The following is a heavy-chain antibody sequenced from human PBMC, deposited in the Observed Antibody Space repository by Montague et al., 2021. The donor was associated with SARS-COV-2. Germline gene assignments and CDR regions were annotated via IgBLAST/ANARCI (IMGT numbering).Heavy chain of an antibody. J-gene: IGHJ6*02. CDR2: ISTRSTYT. CDR3: ASFTMVRGAPGYGMDV. CDR1: GFSFSDCY. V-gene: IGHV3-11*03. D-gene: IGHD3-10*01. Sequence: SLRLSCAASGFSFSDCYMTWIRQAPGKGLEWLSYISTRSTYTNYADSVKGRFTISRDDAKNSLYLQMNSPRAEDTAVYYCASFTMVRGAPGYGMDVWGQGTTVTVSS.